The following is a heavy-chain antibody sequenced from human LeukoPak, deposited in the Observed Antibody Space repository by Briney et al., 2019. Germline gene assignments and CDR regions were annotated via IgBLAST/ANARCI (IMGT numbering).Heavy chain of an antibody. CDR2: IKQDGSEK. V-gene: IGHV3-7*01. J-gene: IGHJ4*02. CDR1: GFTFSSYW. Sequence: GGSLRLSCAASGFTFSSYWMSWVRQAPGKGLEWVANIKQDGSEKYYVDSVKGRFTISRDNAKNSLYLQMNSLRAEDTAVYYCARGSTTPNYYDFWSGYYYYFDYWGQGTLVTVSS. D-gene: IGHD3-3*01. CDR3: ARGSTTPNYYDFWSGYYYYFDY.